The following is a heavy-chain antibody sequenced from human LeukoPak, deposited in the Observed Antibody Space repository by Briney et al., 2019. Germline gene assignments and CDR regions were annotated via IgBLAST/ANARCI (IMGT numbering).Heavy chain of an antibody. CDR3: ARMYSGTYGGIDY. Sequence: PSETLSLTCTVSGGSISSYYWSWIRQPAGKGLEWIGRIYSSGSTNYNPSLKSRVSLSVDTSRNQFSLKVNSVTAADTAVYYCARMYSGTYGGIDYWGQGTLATVSS. J-gene: IGHJ4*02. CDR2: IYSSGST. CDR1: GGSISSYY. D-gene: IGHD1-26*01. V-gene: IGHV4-4*07.